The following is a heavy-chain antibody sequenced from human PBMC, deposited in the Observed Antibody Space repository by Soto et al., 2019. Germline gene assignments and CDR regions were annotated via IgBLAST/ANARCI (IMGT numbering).Heavy chain of an antibody. CDR3: ARTALTRVPTSTFDY. J-gene: IGHJ4*02. D-gene: IGHD4-17*01. CDR1: GYTFTRYA. V-gene: IGHV1-3*01. Sequence: SVKVSCKASGYTFTRYAMHWVRQAPGQRLEWMGWINAGNGNTKYSQKFQGRVTITRDTSASTAYMELSSLRSEDTAVYYCARTALTRVPTSTFDYWGQGTLVTVSS. CDR2: INAGNGNT.